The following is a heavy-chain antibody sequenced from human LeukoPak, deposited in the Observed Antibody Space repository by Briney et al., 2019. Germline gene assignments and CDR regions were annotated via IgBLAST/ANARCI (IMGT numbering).Heavy chain of an antibody. CDR2: ISFSGSTI. V-gene: IGHV3-48*04. CDR3: ARGGYYDSSGYYYVGYFHH. J-gene: IGHJ1*01. Sequence: PGGSLRLSCAASGFTFSNAWMNWVRQAPGKGLEWVSYISFSGSTIYYADSVKGRFTISGDNAKNSLYVQMNSLRAEDTAVYYCARGGYYDSSGYYYVGYFHHWGQGTLVTVSS. D-gene: IGHD3-22*01. CDR1: GFTFSNAW.